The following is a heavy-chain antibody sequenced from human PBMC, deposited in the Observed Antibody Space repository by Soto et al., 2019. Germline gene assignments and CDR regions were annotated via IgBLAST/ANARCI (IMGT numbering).Heavy chain of an antibody. CDR3: ARGGPPYDFWSGYPTLFSCYFDY. CDR1: GYTFTGYY. J-gene: IGHJ4*02. Sequence: ASVKVSCKASGYTFTGYYMHWVRQAPGQGLEWMGWINPNSGGTNYAQKFQGWVTMTRDTSISTAYMELSRLRSDDTAVYYCARGGPPYDFWSGYPTLFSCYFDYWGQGTLVTVSS. CDR2: INPNSGGT. V-gene: IGHV1-2*04. D-gene: IGHD3-3*01.